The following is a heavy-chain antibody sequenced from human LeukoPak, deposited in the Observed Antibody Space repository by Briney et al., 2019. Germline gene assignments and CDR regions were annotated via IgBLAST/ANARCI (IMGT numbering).Heavy chain of an antibody. J-gene: IGHJ4*02. CDR2: IYYSGST. D-gene: IGHD3-3*01. CDR1: GGSISSSSYY. CDR3: ARVRAHYDFWSGYSYYFDY. V-gene: IGHV4-39*07. Sequence: PSETLSLTCTVSGGSISSSSYYWGWSRQPPGKGLAWIGCIYYSGSTYYNPSLKSRVTISVDTSRNQFSLKLSSVTAADTAVYYCARVRAHYDFWSGYSYYFDYWGQGTLVTVSS.